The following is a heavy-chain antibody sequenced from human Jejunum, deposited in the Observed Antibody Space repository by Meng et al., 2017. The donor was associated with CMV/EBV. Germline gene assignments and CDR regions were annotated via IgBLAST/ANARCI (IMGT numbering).Heavy chain of an antibody. CDR1: TASLRDHY. V-gene: IGHV4-59*11. CDR3: ARGVGHATNNSLDS. CDR2: VYYSGSA. Sequence: STASLRDHYWSSIRQPPGKGLEWMGYVYYSGSATYSPSLRSRITISIDTSRNQFSLNLRSVTAADTAMYFCARGVGHATNNSLDSWGQGTRVTVSS. J-gene: IGHJ4*02. D-gene: IGHD1-1*01.